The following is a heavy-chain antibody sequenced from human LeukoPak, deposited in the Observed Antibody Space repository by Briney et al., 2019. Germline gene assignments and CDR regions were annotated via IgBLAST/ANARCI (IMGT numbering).Heavy chain of an antibody. V-gene: IGHV3-53*01. CDR2: IYSGGST. J-gene: IGHJ4*02. D-gene: IGHD5-18*01. CDR3: ARLQLWHYYFDY. CDR1: GFTVSSNY. Sequence: QSGGSLRLSCAASGFTVSSNYMSWVRQAPGKGLEWVSVIYSGGSTYYADSVKGRFTISRDNSKNTLYLQMNSLRAEDTAVYYCARLQLWHYYFDYWGQGTLVTVSS.